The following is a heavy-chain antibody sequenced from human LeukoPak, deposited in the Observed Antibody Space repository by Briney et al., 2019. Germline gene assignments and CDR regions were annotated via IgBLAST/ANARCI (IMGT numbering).Heavy chain of an antibody. CDR1: GGSISSYY. D-gene: IGHD3-3*01. CDR3: AGFSATIFGVVSPFDP. V-gene: IGHV4-59*08. J-gene: IGHJ5*02. Sequence: PSETLSLTCTVSGGSISSYYWSWIRQPPGEGLEWIGYIYYSGSTNYNPSLKSRVTISVDTSKNQFSLKLSSVTAADTAVYYCAGFSATIFGVVSPFDPWGQGTLVTVSS. CDR2: IYYSGST.